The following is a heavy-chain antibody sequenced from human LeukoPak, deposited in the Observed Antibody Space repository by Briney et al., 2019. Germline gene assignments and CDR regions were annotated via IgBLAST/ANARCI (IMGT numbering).Heavy chain of an antibody. Sequence: SVKVSCKASGGTFSSYAISWVRQAPGQGLEWMGGIIPIFGTANYAQKFRGRVTITADESTSTAYMELSSLRSEDTAVYYCARDPLNHYGSGSYYNENNWFDPWGQGTLVTVSS. CDR3: ARDPLNHYGSGSYYNENNWFDP. J-gene: IGHJ5*02. D-gene: IGHD3-10*01. V-gene: IGHV1-69*13. CDR1: GGTFSSYA. CDR2: IIPIFGTA.